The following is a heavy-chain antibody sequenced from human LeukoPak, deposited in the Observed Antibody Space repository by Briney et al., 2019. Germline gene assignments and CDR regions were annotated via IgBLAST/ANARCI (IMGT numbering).Heavy chain of an antibody. V-gene: IGHV3-21*01. J-gene: IGHJ3*02. CDR2: ISSSSSYI. Sequence: GGSLRLSCAASGFTFSSYSMNWVRQAPGKGLEWVSSISSSSSYIYYADSVKGRFTISRDNAKNSLYLQMNSLRAEDTAVFYCAREGRPNAFDIWGQGTMVTVSP. CDR1: GFTFSSYS. CDR3: AREGRPNAFDI.